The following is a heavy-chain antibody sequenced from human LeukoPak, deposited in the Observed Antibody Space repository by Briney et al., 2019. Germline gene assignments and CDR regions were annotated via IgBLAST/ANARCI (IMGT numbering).Heavy chain of an antibody. CDR1: GFTFSSYW. CDR2: INSDGSST. J-gene: IGHJ4*02. V-gene: IGHV3-74*01. Sequence: GGSLRLSCAASGFTFSSYWMHWVRQAPGKGLVWVSRINSDGSSTSYADSVKGRFTVSRDNAKNTLYLQMNSLRAEDTAVYYCARKAYYYDSSGATIDYWGQGTLVTVSS. CDR3: ARKAYYYDSSGATIDY. D-gene: IGHD3-22*01.